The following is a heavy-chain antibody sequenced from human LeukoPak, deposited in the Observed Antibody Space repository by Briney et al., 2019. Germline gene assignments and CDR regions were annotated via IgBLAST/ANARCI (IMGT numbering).Heavy chain of an antibody. CDR3: AIEIFGSGSYPDF. V-gene: IGHV3-33*01. CDR1: GFAFNTYA. D-gene: IGHD3-10*01. CDR2: IWHGGSHK. Sequence: GSLILSCAASGFAFNTYAMHWVRQAPGQGLEWVALIWHGGSHKFYSNSVRSQLTISRDNSKNTVSLQMNNLRPEDTAVYYCAIEIFGSGSYPDFWDQGPLLTVP. J-gene: IGHJ4*02.